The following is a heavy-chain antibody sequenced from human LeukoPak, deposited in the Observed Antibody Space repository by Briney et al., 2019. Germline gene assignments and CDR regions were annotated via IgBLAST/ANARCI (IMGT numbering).Heavy chain of an antibody. CDR2: IKQDGSEK. D-gene: IGHD6-19*01. V-gene: IGHV3-7*01. CDR1: GFTFSTYW. CDR3: AALRGSGYAFDI. J-gene: IGHJ3*02. Sequence: PGGSLRLSCAASGFTFSTYWMSWVRQAPGKGLEWVANIKQDGSEKYYVDSVRGRITISRDNAKNSLYLQMNSLRAEDTAVFYCAALRGSGYAFDIWGQGTMVIVS.